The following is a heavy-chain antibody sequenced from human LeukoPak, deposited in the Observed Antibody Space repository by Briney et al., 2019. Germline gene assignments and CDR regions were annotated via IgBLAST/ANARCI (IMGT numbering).Heavy chain of an antibody. D-gene: IGHD3-16*02. Sequence: GGSLRLSCAASGFTFDDYGMSWVRQAPGKGLKWVSAISGSGGSTYYADSVRGRFTISRDNSKNSLYLQMNSLRAEDTAVYYCARVYYDYVWGSYRPNDAFDIWGQGTMVTVSS. CDR3: ARVYYDYVWGSYRPNDAFDI. CDR2: ISGSGGST. CDR1: GFTFDDYG. V-gene: IGHV3-23*01. J-gene: IGHJ3*02.